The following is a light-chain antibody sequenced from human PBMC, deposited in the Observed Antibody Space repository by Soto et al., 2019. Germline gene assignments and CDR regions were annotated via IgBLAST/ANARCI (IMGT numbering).Light chain of an antibody. J-gene: IGKJ5*01. CDR1: QSLVYSDVNIY. CDR2: KVS. CDR3: MQGTHWPPIT. Sequence: DVVLTQSPLSLPVTLGQSASISCRSTQSLVYSDVNIYLNWFQQRPGQSPRRLIYKVSNRDSGVPDRFSGSGSGTDFTLKISRVEAEDVGVYYCMQGTHWPPITFGQGTRLEIK. V-gene: IGKV2-30*01.